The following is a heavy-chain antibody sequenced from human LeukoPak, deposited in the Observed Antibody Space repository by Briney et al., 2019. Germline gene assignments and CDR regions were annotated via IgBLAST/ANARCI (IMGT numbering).Heavy chain of an antibody. D-gene: IGHD2-2*01. CDR2: ISSSSSTI. CDR1: GFTFSSYS. J-gene: IGHJ4*02. Sequence: PGRSLRLSCAASGFTFSSYSMHWVRQAPGKGLEWVSYISSSSSTIYYADSVKGRFAISRDNAKNSLYLQMNSLRAEDTAVYYCARDLRGGSTSLDYWGQGTLVTVSS. CDR3: ARDLRGGSTSLDY. V-gene: IGHV3-48*04.